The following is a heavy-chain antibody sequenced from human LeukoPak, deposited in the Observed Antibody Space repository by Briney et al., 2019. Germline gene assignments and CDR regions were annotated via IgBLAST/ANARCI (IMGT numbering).Heavy chain of an antibody. D-gene: IGHD2-2*01. CDR1: VYTFTVYY. J-gene: IGHJ4*02. CDR3: ARTAAHVVVPAAIFYFDY. CDR2: LNPNSCGT. Sequence: SSVKVSCQATVYTFTVYYMHWVRQATGQGLEWMGWLNPNSCGTNNAQKFHGRVTMTRDTSISTAYMELSRLRSDDTAVYYCARTAAHVVVPAAIFYFDYWGQGTLVTVSS. V-gene: IGHV1-2*02.